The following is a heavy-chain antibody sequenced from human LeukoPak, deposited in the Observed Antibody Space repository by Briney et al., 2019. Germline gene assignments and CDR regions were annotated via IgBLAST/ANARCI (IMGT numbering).Heavy chain of an antibody. CDR1: GFTFGDCA. J-gene: IGHJ4*02. V-gene: IGHV3-49*03. CDR2: IRSKAYGGTT. Sequence: GGSLRLSCTASGFTFGDCAMSWFRQAPGKGLEWVGFIRSKAYGGTTEYAASVKGRFTISRDDSKSIAYLQMNSLKTEDTAVYYCTRVGAAADYFDYWGQGTLVTVSS. CDR3: TRVGAAADYFDY. D-gene: IGHD6-13*01.